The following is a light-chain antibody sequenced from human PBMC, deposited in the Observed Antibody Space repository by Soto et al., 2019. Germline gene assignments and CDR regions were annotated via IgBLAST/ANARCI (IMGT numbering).Light chain of an antibody. Sequence: IVLTQSPAPLSLSPGEKATLSCRASQSVSILLAWYQQKPGQAPRLLIHGATTRATGIPARFSGSGYGTDFTLTISSLEPEDFEVYYCQQRSNWTQTFGHGTKVDIK. CDR1: QSVSIL. CDR3: QQRSNWTQT. CDR2: GAT. V-gene: IGKV3-11*01. J-gene: IGKJ1*01.